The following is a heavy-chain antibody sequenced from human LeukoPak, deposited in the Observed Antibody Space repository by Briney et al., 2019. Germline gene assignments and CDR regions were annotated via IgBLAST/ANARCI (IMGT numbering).Heavy chain of an antibody. CDR1: GGSFSGYY. D-gene: IGHD6-19*01. Sequence: SETLSLTCAVYGGSFSGYYCSWIRQPPGKGLEWIGEINHSGSTNYNPSLKSRVTISVDTSKTQFSLKLSSVTAADTAVYYCARGRGQWLVHVSARLLDYWGQGTLVTVSS. CDR3: ARGRGQWLVHVSARLLDY. J-gene: IGHJ4*02. V-gene: IGHV4-34*01. CDR2: INHSGST.